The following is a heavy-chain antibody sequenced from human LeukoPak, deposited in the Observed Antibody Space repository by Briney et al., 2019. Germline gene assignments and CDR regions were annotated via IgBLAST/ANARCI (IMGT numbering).Heavy chain of an antibody. J-gene: IGHJ4*02. CDR3: AKSSRGYYHDFDY. D-gene: IGHD3-22*01. V-gene: IGHV4-4*07. CDR1: GGSISSYY. CDR2: ISASGST. Sequence: PSETLSLTCTVSGGSISSYYWSWIRQPGGKGLEWIGRISASGSTNYTPSLKSRVTMSVDTSKNQFSLRLNSVTAADTAVYYCAKSSRGYYHDFDYWGQGTLVTVSS.